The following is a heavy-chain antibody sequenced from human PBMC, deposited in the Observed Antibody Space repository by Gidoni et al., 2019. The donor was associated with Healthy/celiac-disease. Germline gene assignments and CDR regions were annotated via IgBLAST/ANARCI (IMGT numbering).Heavy chain of an antibody. Sequence: QVQPQESCPGLVQPSQTLSLTCTVSGGSISSGGYSWSWIRQHPGKGLEWIGYIYYSGSTYYNPSLKSRVTISVDTSKNQFSLKLSSVTAADTAVYYCAGSYCSSTSCYYLTNLFDYWGQGTLVTVSS. CDR3: AGSYCSSTSCYYLTNLFDY. CDR1: GGSISSGGYS. CDR2: IYYSGST. J-gene: IGHJ4*02. V-gene: IGHV4-31*03. D-gene: IGHD2-2*01.